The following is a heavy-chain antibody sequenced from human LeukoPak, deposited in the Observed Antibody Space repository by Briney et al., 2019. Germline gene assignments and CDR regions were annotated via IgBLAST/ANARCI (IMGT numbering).Heavy chain of an antibody. CDR2: IYYSGTT. D-gene: IGHD2-8*02. J-gene: IGHJ4*02. CDR3: ARDHTGGNYYFDY. V-gene: IGHV4-59*01. CDR1: GGSISSYF. Sequence: SETPSLTYTVSGGSISSYFWSWIRQPPGKGLEWIGYIYYSGTTNYNPSLKSRVTISVDTSKNQFSLKLTSVTAADTAVYYCARDHTGGNYYFDYWGQGTLVTVSS.